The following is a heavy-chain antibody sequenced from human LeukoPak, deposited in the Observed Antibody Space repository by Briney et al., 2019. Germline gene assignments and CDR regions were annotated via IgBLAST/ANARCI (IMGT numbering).Heavy chain of an antibody. V-gene: IGHV1-2*06. J-gene: IGHJ6*02. D-gene: IGHD2-21*02. CDR3: ARDLQAYCGGDCPLYYYYGMDV. CDR1: GYTFTGYY. Sequence: GASVKVSCKASGYTFTGYYMHWVRQAPGQGLEWMGRINPNSGGTNYAQKFQGRVTITRDTSISTAYMELSRLRSDDTAVYYCARDLQAYCGGDCPLYYYYGMDVWGQGTTVTVSS. CDR2: INPNSGGT.